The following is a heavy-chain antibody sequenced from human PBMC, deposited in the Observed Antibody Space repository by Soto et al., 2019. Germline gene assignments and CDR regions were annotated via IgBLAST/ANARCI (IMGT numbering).Heavy chain of an antibody. CDR1: GGSFSGYY. CDR2: INHSGST. V-gene: IGHV4-34*01. CDR3: ARGDRGRESDP. J-gene: IGHJ5*02. Sequence: QVQLQQWGAGLLKPSETLSLTCAVYGGSFSGYYWSWIRQPPGKGLEWIGEINHSGSTNYNPFLKSRVTISVDTSKKQFSMKLSSVTAADTAVYYCARGDRGRESDPWGQGTLVTVSS.